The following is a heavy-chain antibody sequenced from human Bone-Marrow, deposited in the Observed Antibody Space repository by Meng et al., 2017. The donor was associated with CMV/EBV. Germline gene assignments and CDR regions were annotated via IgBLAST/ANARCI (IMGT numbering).Heavy chain of an antibody. V-gene: IGHV3-33*06. CDR2: IWYDGSNK. D-gene: IGHD3-22*01. Sequence: GESLKISCAASGFTFSIYGMHWVRQAPGKGLEWVAVIWYDGSNKYYADSVKGRFTISRGNSKNTLYLQMNSLRAEDTAVYYCAKCLSRGRGSFDYWGQGTLVTVSS. CDR3: AKCLSRGRGSFDY. J-gene: IGHJ4*02. CDR1: GFTFSIYG.